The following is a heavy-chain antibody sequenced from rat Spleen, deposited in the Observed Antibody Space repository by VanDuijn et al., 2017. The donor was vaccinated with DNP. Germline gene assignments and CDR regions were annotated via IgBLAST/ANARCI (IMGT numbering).Heavy chain of an antibody. D-gene: IGHD1-6*01. CDR3: ARHVLPLRIWDY. V-gene: IGHV5-46*01. CDR2: TNYDGGST. CDR1: GFTFSSFP. J-gene: IGHJ2*01. Sequence: EVQLVESGGGLVQPGRSMKLSCAASGFTFSSFPMAWVRQAPSKGLEWVAYTNYDGGSTYNGDSVKSRFTISRDNAKSTLYLQMNSLRSEDMATYYCARHVLPLRIWDYWGQGVTVTVSS.